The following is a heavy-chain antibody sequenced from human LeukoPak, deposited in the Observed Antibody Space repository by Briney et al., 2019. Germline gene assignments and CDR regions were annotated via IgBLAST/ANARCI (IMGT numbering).Heavy chain of an antibody. CDR1: GGSISSYY. CDR3: AREREWDYGDYSDAFDI. V-gene: IGHV4-59*01. D-gene: IGHD4-17*01. CDR2: IYYSGST. Sequence: PSETLSLTCTVSGGSISSYYWSWTRQPPGKGLEWIGYIYYSGSTNYNPSLKSRVTISVDTSKNQFSLKLSSVTAADTAVYYCAREREWDYGDYSDAFDIWGQGTMVTVSS. J-gene: IGHJ3*02.